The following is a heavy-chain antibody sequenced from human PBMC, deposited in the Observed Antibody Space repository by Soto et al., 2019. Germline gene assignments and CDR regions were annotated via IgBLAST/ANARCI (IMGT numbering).Heavy chain of an antibody. CDR2: IKQDGSEK. CDR1: GFTFSSYW. CDR3: ARDAYTVTTGY. Sequence: EVQLVESGGGLVQPGGSLRLSCAASGFTFSSYWMSWVRQAPGKGLEWVANIKQDGSEKYYVDSVKGRFTISRDNAKNSLYLQMNSLRAEDTAVYYYARDAYTVTTGYWGQGTLVTVSS. V-gene: IGHV3-7*01. D-gene: IGHD4-17*01. J-gene: IGHJ4*02.